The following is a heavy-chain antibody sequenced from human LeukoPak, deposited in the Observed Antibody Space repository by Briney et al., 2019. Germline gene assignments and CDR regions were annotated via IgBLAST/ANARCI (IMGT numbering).Heavy chain of an antibody. CDR3: ARDRNVIGADFDS. CDR1: GFTFSSYA. D-gene: IGHD2/OR15-2a*01. J-gene: IGHJ5*01. CDR2: ISGSGDST. V-gene: IGHV3-23*01. Sequence: GGSLRLSCAASGFTFSSYAMSWVRQAPGKGLEWVSGISGSGDSTYYADSVKGRLTVSRDNSKNTVYLNMNSLRPDDTAVYFCARDRNVIGADFDSWGQGTLVTVSS.